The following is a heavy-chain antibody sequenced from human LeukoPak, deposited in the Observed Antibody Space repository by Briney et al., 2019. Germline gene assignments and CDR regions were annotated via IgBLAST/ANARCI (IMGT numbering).Heavy chain of an antibody. CDR3: AKDFHQQLAIPDY. CDR1: GFTFSSYA. V-gene: IGHV3-23*01. J-gene: IGHJ4*02. D-gene: IGHD6-13*01. CDR2: ISGSGGST. Sequence: GGSLRLSCAASGFTFSSYAMSWVRQAPGKGLEWVSAISGSGGSTYYADSVKGRFTISRDNSKNTLYLQMNSLRAEDTAVNYCAKDFHQQLAIPDYWGQGTLVTVSS.